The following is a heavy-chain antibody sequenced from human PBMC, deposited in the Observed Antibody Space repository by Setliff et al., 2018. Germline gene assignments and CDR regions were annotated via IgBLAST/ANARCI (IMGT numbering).Heavy chain of an antibody. J-gene: IGHJ2*01. D-gene: IGHD6-6*01. CDR1: GGSISDSTFY. Sequence: PSETLSLTCTVSGGSISDSTFYWGWIRQPPGKGLEWIGSINYHGNIFHDGTTHSTYYNPSLKSRVTISIDTSKSQFSLKLSSVTAADTALYYCAGNPDYLQYSFDLWGRGTLVTVSS. V-gene: IGHV4-39*07. CDR3: AGNPDYLQYSFDL. CDR2: INYHGNIFHDGTTHST.